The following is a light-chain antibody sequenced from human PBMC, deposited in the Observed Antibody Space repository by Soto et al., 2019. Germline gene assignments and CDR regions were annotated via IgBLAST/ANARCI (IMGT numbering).Light chain of an antibody. CDR2: AAS. V-gene: IGKV1-39*01. CDR3: QQSSTTPYT. CDR1: QSISNS. J-gene: IGKJ2*01. Sequence: DIQMTQSPSSLSASVGDRVTITCRSSQSISNSLNWYQQKPGNAPKVLIYAASNLQSGVPSKFSGSASGTDFTLTINSLQPEDFAIYYCQQSSTTPYTFGQGTK.